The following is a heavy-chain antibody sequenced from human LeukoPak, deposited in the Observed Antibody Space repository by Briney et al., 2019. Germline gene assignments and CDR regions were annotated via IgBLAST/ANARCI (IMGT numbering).Heavy chain of an antibody. Sequence: SETLSLTCTVSSGSISTYYWSWIRQPPGKGLEWIGYISYTGNTHYSPSLQSRVTISVDTSKNQFSLKLNSVTAADTAVYYCARLDIVVVPAGGAFDIWGQGTMVTVSS. CDR1: SGSISTYY. CDR3: ARLDIVVVPAGGAFDI. D-gene: IGHD2-2*01. CDR2: ISYTGNT. J-gene: IGHJ3*02. V-gene: IGHV4-59*12.